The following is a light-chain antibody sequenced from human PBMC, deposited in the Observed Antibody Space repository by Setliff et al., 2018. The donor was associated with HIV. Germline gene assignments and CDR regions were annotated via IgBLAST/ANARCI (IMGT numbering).Light chain of an antibody. V-gene: IGLV2-23*01. CDR2: QAT. CDR3: CSNTGSNIYV. Sequence: QSVLTQPASVSGSPGQSITISCTGSSSDIGRYNLVSWYQQHPGKAPKLMIYQATKRPSGVSNRFSGSKSGNTASLTISGLQAEDEADYYCCSNTGSNIYVFGTGTKVTVL. J-gene: IGLJ1*01. CDR1: SSDIGRYNL.